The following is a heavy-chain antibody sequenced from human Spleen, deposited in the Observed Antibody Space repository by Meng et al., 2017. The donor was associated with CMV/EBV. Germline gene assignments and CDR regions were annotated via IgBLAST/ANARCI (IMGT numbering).Heavy chain of an antibody. Sequence: GGSLRLSCAASKFTFSYFAMHWVRQAPGKGLEWLAVISYDGSNKYYADSVKGRFTISRDNSKKTLYLQMNSLRAEDTAVYYCARSWDGMDVWGQGTTVTVSS. CDR3: ARSWDGMDV. D-gene: IGHD1-26*01. V-gene: IGHV3-30*04. CDR1: KFTFSYFA. J-gene: IGHJ6*02. CDR2: ISYDGSNK.